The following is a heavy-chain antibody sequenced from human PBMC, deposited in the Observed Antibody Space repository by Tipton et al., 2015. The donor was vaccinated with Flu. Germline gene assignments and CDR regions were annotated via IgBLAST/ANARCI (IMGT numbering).Heavy chain of an antibody. CDR3: ARYKSSGSVGPFDY. V-gene: IGHV4-59*01. J-gene: IGHJ4*02. D-gene: IGHD3-22*01. Sequence: TLSLTCTVSGDSISSYYWSWIRQPPGKGLEWIAYIYYSGSTNYSPSLKSRVTISVDTSKNQFSLKLSSVTAADMAVYYCARYKSSGSVGPFDYWGQGTLVTVSS. CDR1: GDSISSYY. CDR2: IYYSGST.